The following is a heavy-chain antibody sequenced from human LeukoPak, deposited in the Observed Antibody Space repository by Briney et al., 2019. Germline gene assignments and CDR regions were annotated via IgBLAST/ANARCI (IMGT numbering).Heavy chain of an antibody. V-gene: IGHV1-69*13. CDR1: GGTFSSYA. D-gene: IGHD3-10*01. J-gene: IGHJ5*02. Sequence: ASVKVSCKASGGTFSSYAISWVRQAPGQGLEWMGGIIPIFGTANYAQKFQGRVTITADESTSTAYMELSSLRSEDTTVYYCARSAYGSGSYLTPSEPWGQGTLVTVSS. CDR3: ARSAYGSGSYLTPSEP. CDR2: IIPIFGTA.